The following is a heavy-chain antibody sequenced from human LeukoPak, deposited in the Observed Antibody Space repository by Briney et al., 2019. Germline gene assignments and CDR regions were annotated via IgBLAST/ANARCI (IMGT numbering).Heavy chain of an antibody. CDR2: INHSGST. CDR1: GFTFSSYW. J-gene: IGHJ4*02. D-gene: IGHD3-16*02. V-gene: IGHV4-34*01. Sequence: GSLRLSCAASGFTFSSYWMSWIRQPPGKGLEWIGEINHSGSTNYNPSLKSRVTISVDTSKNQFSLKLSSVTAADTAVYYCARRRSYDYVWGSYRLNFDYWGQGTLVTVSS. CDR3: ARRRSYDYVWGSYRLNFDY.